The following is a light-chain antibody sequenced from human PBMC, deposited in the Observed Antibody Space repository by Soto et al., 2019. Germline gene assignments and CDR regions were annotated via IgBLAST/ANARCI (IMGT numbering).Light chain of an antibody. CDR3: QQYNNFWT. V-gene: IGKV3-15*01. Sequence: EIVMTQSPATLSVSPGETATLSCWASQSVSSNLAWHQQKPGQAPRLLIYGASTRATDIPARFSGSGSGTEFTLNISSLQSEAFAVYSCQQYNNFWTFGQGTKVEIK. J-gene: IGKJ1*01. CDR1: QSVSSN. CDR2: GAS.